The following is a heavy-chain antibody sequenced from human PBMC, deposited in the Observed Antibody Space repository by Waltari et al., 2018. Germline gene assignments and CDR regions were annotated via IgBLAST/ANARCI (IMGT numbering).Heavy chain of an antibody. CDR1: GFNFDYYV. D-gene: IGHD3-16*01. CDR3: VYFGGGMDV. Sequence: RLVESGGGWVQPGRSLRLSCSASGFNFDYYVMNWVRQAPGQGLEWVSGINWNGADIHYADSVKGRFTISRDNAKNSLFLDINSLRPEDSALYYCVYFGGGMDVWGQGTAVTVSS. CDR2: INWNGADI. V-gene: IGHV3-9*01. J-gene: IGHJ6*02.